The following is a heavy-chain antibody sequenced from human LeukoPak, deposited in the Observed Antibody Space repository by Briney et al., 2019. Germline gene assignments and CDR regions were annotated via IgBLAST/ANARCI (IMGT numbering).Heavy chain of an antibody. J-gene: IGHJ4*02. CDR1: GGSISSDNYY. Sequence: PSETLSLTRTVSGGSISSDNYYWNWIRQPAGKGLEWIGRIYSSGSTNYNPSLKSRVIISVDTSKNQFSLKLSSVTAADTAVYYCARGTKGVTGAPSDSWGQGTLVTVSS. CDR3: ARGTKGVTGAPSDS. D-gene: IGHD1-20*01. V-gene: IGHV4-61*02. CDR2: IYSSGST.